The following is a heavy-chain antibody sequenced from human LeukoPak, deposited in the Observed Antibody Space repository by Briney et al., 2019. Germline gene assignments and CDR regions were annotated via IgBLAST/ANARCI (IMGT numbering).Heavy chain of an antibody. CDR3: ARDGWRAVALRGPFDY. V-gene: IGHV1-18*04. D-gene: IGHD6-19*01. Sequence: ASVKVSCKASGYTFTSYGISWVRQAPGQGLEWMGWISAYNGNTNYAQKLQGRVTMTTDTSTSTAYMELRSLGSDDTAVYYCARDGWRAVALRGPFDYWGQGTLVTVSS. J-gene: IGHJ4*02. CDR1: GYTFTSYG. CDR2: ISAYNGNT.